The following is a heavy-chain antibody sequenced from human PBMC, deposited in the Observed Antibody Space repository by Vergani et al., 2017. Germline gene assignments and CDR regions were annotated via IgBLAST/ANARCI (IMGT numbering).Heavy chain of an antibody. D-gene: IGHD1-26*01. Sequence: QVQLVQSGTEVKKPGASVKVSCKASGYTFTTYGISWVRQDPGQGLEWMGWISASNGNTNYAQKLLGRVTMTTDRSTSTAYMELRSLRSDDTAVYYCARGRLKIEGVTSNWFDPWGQGTLVTVSS. CDR1: GYTFTTYG. CDR3: ARGRLKIEGVTSNWFDP. CDR2: ISASNGNT. J-gene: IGHJ5*02. V-gene: IGHV1-18*01.